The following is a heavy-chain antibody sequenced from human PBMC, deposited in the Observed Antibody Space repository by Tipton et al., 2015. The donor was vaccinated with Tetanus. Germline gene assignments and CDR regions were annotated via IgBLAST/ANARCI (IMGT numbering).Heavy chain of an antibody. CDR2: IYYTGST. Sequence: GLVKPSETLSLICTVSGGSMNSYYWSWIRQPPGKGLEWIGYIYYTGSTNYNPSLKSGVTISLDTSKNQFSLKLTSVSAADTAVYYCARDAGDSGHWGPGTQVTVSS. CDR3: ARDAGDSGH. D-gene: IGHD1-1*01. V-gene: IGHV4-59*01. J-gene: IGHJ4*02. CDR1: GGSMNSYY.